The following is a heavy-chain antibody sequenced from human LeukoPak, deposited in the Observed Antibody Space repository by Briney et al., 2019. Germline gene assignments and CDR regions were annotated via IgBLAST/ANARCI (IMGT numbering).Heavy chain of an antibody. D-gene: IGHD6-13*01. CDR3: AKDPHPYSSSWPIIYYFDY. CDR1: GFTFNSYG. Sequence: GGSLRLSCAASGFTFNSYGMHWVRQAPGKGLEWVAIISYDGSNKYYADSVKGRFTISRDNSKNTLYLQMNSLRAEDTAVYYCAKDPHPYSSSWPIIYYFDYWGQGTLVTVSS. CDR2: ISYDGSNK. V-gene: IGHV3-30*18. J-gene: IGHJ4*02.